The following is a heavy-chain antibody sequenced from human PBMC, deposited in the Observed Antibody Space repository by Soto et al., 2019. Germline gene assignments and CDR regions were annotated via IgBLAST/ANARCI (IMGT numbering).Heavy chain of an antibody. J-gene: IGHJ4*02. CDR3: ASLGIGWEFPFDH. Sequence: QVPLQESGPGLMKPSETLSLTCTVSGDSVNNDAYYWSWIRQPPGKGLEWIGYIYHSGITYYNPSLRSRVIMSIDMSENQFSLRLISVTAADTAVYYCASLGIGWEFPFDHWGQGTLVNVSS. V-gene: IGHV4-61*08. CDR1: GDSVNNDAYY. CDR2: IYHSGIT. D-gene: IGHD1-26*01.